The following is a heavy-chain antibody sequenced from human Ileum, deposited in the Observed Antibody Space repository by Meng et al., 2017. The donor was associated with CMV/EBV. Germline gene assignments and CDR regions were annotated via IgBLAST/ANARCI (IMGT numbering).Heavy chain of an antibody. Sequence: KASGYTFNNYQIHWMRQDPGHGLEYMGVIYDSGGNTYKEQKFRDRLTMTWDMSTTTVHMELSSLISEDMAVYYCAREPPKGVHFDHWGQGTLVTVSS. D-gene: IGHD6-6*01. V-gene: IGHV1-46*02. CDR3: AREPPKGVHFDH. J-gene: IGHJ4*02. CDR1: GYTFNNYQ. CDR2: IYDSGGNT.